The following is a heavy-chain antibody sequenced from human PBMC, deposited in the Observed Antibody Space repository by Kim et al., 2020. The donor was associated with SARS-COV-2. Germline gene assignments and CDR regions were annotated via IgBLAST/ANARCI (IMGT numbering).Heavy chain of an antibody. Sequence: GGSLSLSCAASGFTFINYAMTWVRQAPGKGLEWVSGISGSGGSTYYADSVKGRFTMSRDNSKNTLYLQMNSLRDEDTAVYYCAKSYGEYYYYYGLDVWGQGTTVSVSS. CDR1: GFTFINYA. V-gene: IGHV3-23*01. CDR3: AKSYGEYYYYYGLDV. CDR2: ISGSGGST. D-gene: IGHD5-18*01. J-gene: IGHJ6*02.